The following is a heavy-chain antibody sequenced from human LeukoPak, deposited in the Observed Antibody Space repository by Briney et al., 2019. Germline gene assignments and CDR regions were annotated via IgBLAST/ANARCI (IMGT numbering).Heavy chain of an antibody. CDR1: GYTFINYG. J-gene: IGHJ4*02. CDR3: ARDLDQYNGRFGGFGHDF. V-gene: IGHV1-18*01. D-gene: IGHD3-10*01. CDR2: VSAYNGNT. Sequence: ASVKVSCKASGYTFINYGINWVRQAPGQGLEWMGWVSAYNGNTNYAQSLQGRVTMTTDTSTSTVYMEMRSLTSDDTAVYYCARDLDQYNGRFGGFGHDFWGQGTLVTVSS.